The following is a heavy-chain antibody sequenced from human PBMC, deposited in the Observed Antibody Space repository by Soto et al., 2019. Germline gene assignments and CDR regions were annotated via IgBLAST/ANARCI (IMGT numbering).Heavy chain of an antibody. CDR2: INPNSGGT. Sequence: GASVKVSCKASGYTFTGYYMHWVRQAPGQGLEWIVWINPNSGGTNYAQKFQGRVTMTRDTSISTAYMELSRLRSHDTAVYYCARVGYDILTGYYTSAFQHWGQGTLVTVSS. V-gene: IGHV1-2*02. J-gene: IGHJ1*01. CDR1: GYTFTGYY. D-gene: IGHD3-9*01. CDR3: ARVGYDILTGYYTSAFQH.